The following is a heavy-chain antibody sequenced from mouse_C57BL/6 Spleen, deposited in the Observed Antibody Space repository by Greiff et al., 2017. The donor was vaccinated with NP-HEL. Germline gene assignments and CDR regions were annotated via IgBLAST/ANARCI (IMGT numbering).Heavy chain of an antibody. J-gene: IGHJ2*01. V-gene: IGHV1-59*01. Sequence: QVQLQQPGAELVRPGTSVKLSCKASGYTFTSYWMHWVKQRPGQGLEWIGVIDPSDSYTNYNQKFKGKATLTVDTSSSTAYMQLSSLTSEDSAVYYCGRADSSGYFDYWGQGTTLTVSS. CDR1: GYTFTSYW. D-gene: IGHD3-2*02. CDR2: IDPSDSYT. CDR3: GRADSSGYFDY.